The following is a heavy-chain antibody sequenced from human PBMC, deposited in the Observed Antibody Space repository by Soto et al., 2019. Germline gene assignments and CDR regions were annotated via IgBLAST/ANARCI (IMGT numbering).Heavy chain of an antibody. J-gene: IGHJ4*02. Sequence: PGGSLRLSCAASGFTFSNAWMSWVRQAPGKGLEWVGRIKSKTDGGTTDYAAPVKGRFTISRDDSKNTLYLQMNSLKTEDTAVYYCTTELGLHYYDSSGYPTPFDYWGQGTLVTVSS. D-gene: IGHD3-22*01. CDR2: IKSKTDGGTT. CDR3: TTELGLHYYDSSGYPTPFDY. CDR1: GFTFSNAW. V-gene: IGHV3-15*01.